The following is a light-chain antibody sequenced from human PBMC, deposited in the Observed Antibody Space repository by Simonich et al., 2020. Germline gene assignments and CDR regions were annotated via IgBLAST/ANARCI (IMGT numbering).Light chain of an antibody. Sequence: DIVMTQSPYSLAVSLGERATINCKSSQSVLYSSTNKNYLALYQQKPVQPPKLLIYWASTRESGVPDRFSGSGSGTDFTLTISSLQAEDVAVYYCQQYYSTPWTFGQGTKVEIK. V-gene: IGKV4-1*01. CDR2: WAS. J-gene: IGKJ1*01. CDR1: QSVLYSSTNKNY. CDR3: QQYYSTPWT.